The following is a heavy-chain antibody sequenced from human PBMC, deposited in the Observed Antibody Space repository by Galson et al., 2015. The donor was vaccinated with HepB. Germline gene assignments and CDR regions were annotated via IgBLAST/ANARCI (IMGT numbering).Heavy chain of an antibody. J-gene: IGHJ4*02. CDR1: GYTFTGYY. CDR3: AREVFGLPADF. CDR2: INPASGDT. D-gene: IGHD2-2*01. Sequence: SVKVSCKASGYTFTGYYIHWVRQAPGRGFEWMGRINPASGDTTYLQKFQGRVTVTRDTSITTVYMELRSLRPDDTAMYYCAREVFGLPADFWGQGTLVAVSS. V-gene: IGHV1-2*06.